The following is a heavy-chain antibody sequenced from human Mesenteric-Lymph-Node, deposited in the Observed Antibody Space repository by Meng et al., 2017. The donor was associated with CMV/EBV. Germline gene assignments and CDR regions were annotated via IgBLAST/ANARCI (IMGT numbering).Heavy chain of an antibody. CDR1: GFTFSDYY. Sequence: GGSLRLSCTASGFTFSDYYMNWIRQAPGKGLEWVSYISSSGSTVYYADSVKGRFTISRDNGKNSLYLQMNSLRAEDTAVYYCARDGGQVVPAPNWFDPWGQGTLVTVSS. J-gene: IGHJ5*02. D-gene: IGHD2-2*01. CDR2: ISSSGSTV. CDR3: ARDGGQVVPAPNWFDP. V-gene: IGHV3-11*04.